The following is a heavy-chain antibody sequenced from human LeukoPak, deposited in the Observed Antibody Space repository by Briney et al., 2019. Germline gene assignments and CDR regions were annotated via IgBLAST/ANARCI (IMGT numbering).Heavy chain of an antibody. Sequence: GGSPRLSCAASGFTFSSYSMNWVRQAPGKGLEWVSYISSSSSTIYYADSVKGRFTISRDNAKNSLYLQMNSLRAEDTALYHCGRDLSIAVAGKGNWFDPWGQGTLVTVSS. CDR1: GFTFSSYS. J-gene: IGHJ5*02. CDR2: ISSSSSTI. CDR3: GRDLSIAVAGKGNWFDP. V-gene: IGHV3-48*04. D-gene: IGHD6-19*01.